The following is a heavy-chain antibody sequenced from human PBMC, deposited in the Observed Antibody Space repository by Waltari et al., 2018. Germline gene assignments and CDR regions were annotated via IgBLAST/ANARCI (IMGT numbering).Heavy chain of an antibody. V-gene: IGHV1-69-2*01. CDR2: VEHEAGET. D-gene: IGHD7-27*01. CDR3: ATDLGMGGDV. CDR1: GYTFTDYY. Sequence: EVQLVQSGAEVKKPGATVKISCKASGYTFTDYYMHWVQQAPGKGLEWMGRVEHEAGETRYAEKFQGRDTKTADTSTDTAYMELSSLRSEDTAVYYGATDLGMGGDVWGKGTTVTVSS. J-gene: IGHJ6*04.